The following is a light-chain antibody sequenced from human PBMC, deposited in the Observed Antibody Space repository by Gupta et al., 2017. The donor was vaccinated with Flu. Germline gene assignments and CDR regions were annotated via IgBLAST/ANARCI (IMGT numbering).Light chain of an antibody. CDR2: KAS. CDR1: QSIDSW. Sequence: DMQMTQSPSTLSASVGDRVTITCRASQSIDSWLAWYQQKPGKAPKLLIYKASSLESGVPSRFSGSGSGTEFTLTISSLHPDDFATYYCLQYSTYTRTFGGGTKVDIK. J-gene: IGKJ4*01. V-gene: IGKV1-5*03. CDR3: LQYSTYTRT.